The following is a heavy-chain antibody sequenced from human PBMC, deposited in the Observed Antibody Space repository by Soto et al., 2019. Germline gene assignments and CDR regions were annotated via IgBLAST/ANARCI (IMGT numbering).Heavy chain of an antibody. Sequence: GGALRLSCAASGFTFSSYGMHWVRQAPGKGLEWVAVIWYDGSNKYYADSVKGRFTISRDNSKNTLYLQMNSLRAEDTAVYYCARDWLLAVAPRCFDYSGQAILVTVSS. J-gene: IGHJ4*02. CDR3: ARDWLLAVAPRCFDY. D-gene: IGHD2-15*01. V-gene: IGHV3-33*01. CDR1: GFTFSSYG. CDR2: IWYDGSNK.